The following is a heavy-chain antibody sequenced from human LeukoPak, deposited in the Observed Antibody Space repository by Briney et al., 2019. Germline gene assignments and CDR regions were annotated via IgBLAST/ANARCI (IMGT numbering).Heavy chain of an antibody. CDR1: GFSFSSHW. Sequence: GGSLRLSCAASGFSFSSHWMSWVRQAPGKGLEWVANIKQDESEKYYVDSVKGRFTISRDNTKNSLYLQMNSLRAEDTAVYYCAMDPLVATITVNYWGQGTLVTVSS. J-gene: IGHJ4*02. CDR3: AMDPLVATITVNY. D-gene: IGHD5-12*01. CDR2: IKQDESEK. V-gene: IGHV3-7*04.